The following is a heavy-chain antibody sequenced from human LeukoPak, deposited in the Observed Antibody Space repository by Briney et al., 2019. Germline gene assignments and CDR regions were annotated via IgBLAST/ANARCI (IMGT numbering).Heavy chain of an antibody. CDR3: ASGRYSSSWENTWSAR. Sequence: SETLSLTCTVSGGSSSSGSYYWSWIRQPAGKGLEWIGRIYTSGSTNYNPSLKSRVTISVDTSKNQFSLKLSSVTAADTAVYYCASGRYSSSWENTWSARWGQGTLVTVSS. CDR2: IYTSGST. V-gene: IGHV4-61*02. J-gene: IGHJ4*02. CDR1: GGSSSSGSYY. D-gene: IGHD6-13*01.